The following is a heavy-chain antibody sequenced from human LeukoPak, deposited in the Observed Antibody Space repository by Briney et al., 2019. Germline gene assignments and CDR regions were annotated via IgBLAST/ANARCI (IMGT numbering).Heavy chain of an antibody. CDR2: ISAYNGNT. V-gene: IGHV1-18*01. Sequence: ASVKVSRKASGYTFTSYGISWVRQAPGQGLEWMGWISAYNGNTNYAQRLQGRVTMTTDTSTSTAYMELRSLRSDDTAVYYCAREPRSLYYMDVWGKGTTVTVSS. J-gene: IGHJ6*03. CDR3: AREPRSLYYMDV. CDR1: GYTFTSYG.